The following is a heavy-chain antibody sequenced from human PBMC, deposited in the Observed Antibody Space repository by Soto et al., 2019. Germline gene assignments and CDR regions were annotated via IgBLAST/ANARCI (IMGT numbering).Heavy chain of an antibody. CDR2: IYYSGST. CDR1: GGSISSYY. Sequence: SETLSLTCTVSGGSISSYYLSWIRQPPGKGLEWIGYIYYSGSTNYNPSLKSRVTISVDTSKNQFSLKLSSVTAADTAVYYCARDGEYCSSTSCSHAFDIWGQGTMVTVSS. D-gene: IGHD2-2*01. V-gene: IGHV4-59*01. J-gene: IGHJ3*02. CDR3: ARDGEYCSSTSCSHAFDI.